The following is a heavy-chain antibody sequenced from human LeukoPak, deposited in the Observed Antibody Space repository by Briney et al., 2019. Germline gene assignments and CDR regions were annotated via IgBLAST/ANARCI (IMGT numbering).Heavy chain of an antibody. Sequence: SETLSLTCTVSGGSISSYYWSWIRQPPGKGLEWIGYIYYSGSTNYNPSLKSRVTISVDTSKNQFSLKLSSVTAADTAVYYCARGGGWYGENWYFDLWGRGTLVTVSS. D-gene: IGHD6-19*01. CDR3: ARGGGWYGENWYFDL. J-gene: IGHJ2*01. V-gene: IGHV4-59*01. CDR1: GGSISSYY. CDR2: IYYSGST.